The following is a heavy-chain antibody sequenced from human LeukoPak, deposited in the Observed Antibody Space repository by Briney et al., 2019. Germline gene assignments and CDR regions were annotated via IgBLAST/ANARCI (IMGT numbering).Heavy chain of an antibody. CDR3: AKDMYYYDSSGYPSIDY. CDR1: GFTFSSYA. V-gene: IGHV3-9*01. Sequence: PGGSLRLSCAASGFTFSSYAMHWVRQAPGKGLERVSGISWNSDSIDYADSVKGRFTISRDNAKNSLYLQMNSLRAEDTALYYCAKDMYYYDSSGYPSIDYWGQGTLVTVSS. CDR2: ISWNSDSI. D-gene: IGHD3-22*01. J-gene: IGHJ4*02.